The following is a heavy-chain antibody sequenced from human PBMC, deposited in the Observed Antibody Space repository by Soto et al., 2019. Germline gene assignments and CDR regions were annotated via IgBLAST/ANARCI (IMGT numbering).Heavy chain of an antibody. CDR3: ARDARGDEAPMDY. V-gene: IGHV1-2*04. CDR1: GYTFTVYE. Sequence: GASVKVSCTSSGYTFTVYEMHWVRQAPGQGLEWMGWINPNSGGTNYAQKFQGWVTMTRDTSISTAYMELSRLRSDDTAVYYCARDARGDEAPMDYWGQGTLVTVSS. D-gene: IGHD3-10*01. J-gene: IGHJ4*02. CDR2: INPNSGGT.